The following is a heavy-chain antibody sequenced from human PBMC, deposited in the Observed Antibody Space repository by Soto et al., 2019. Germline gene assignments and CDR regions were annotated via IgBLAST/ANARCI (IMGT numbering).Heavy chain of an antibody. CDR2: INPSGGTT. D-gene: IGHD7-27*01. Sequence: ASVKVSCKASGYTFTTYYLHWVRQAPGQGPEWMGIINPSGGTTNYAQTFEGRVTMTRDTSTSTVYMELSSLRPDDTAVYYCARGPTAERHYYYYGMDVWGQGTTVTVSS. CDR1: GYTFTTYY. CDR3: ARGPTAERHYYYYGMDV. V-gene: IGHV1-46*01. J-gene: IGHJ6*02.